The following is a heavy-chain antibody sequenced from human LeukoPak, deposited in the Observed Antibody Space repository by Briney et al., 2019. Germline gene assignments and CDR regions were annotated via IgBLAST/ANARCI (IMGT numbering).Heavy chain of an antibody. CDR2: IFSNDEK. CDR3: AYDSSGYYYFDY. V-gene: IGHV2-26*01. Sequence: SGATLVNPTETLTLTCTVSGFSLSNARMGVSWIRQPPGKALEWLAHIFSNDEKSYSTSLKSRLTISKDTSKSQVVLTMTNMDPVDTATYYCAYDSSGYYYFDYWGQGTLVTVSS. D-gene: IGHD3-22*01. J-gene: IGHJ4*02. CDR1: GFSLSNARMG.